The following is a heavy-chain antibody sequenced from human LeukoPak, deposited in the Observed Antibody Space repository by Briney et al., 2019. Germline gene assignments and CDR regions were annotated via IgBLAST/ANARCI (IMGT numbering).Heavy chain of an antibody. CDR3: ARYYDFWSGSLGY. J-gene: IGHJ4*02. CDR1: GYTFTGYY. Sequence: GASVKVSCKXSGYTFTGYYMHWVRQAPGQGLEWMGWINPNSGGTNYAQKFQGRVTMTRDTSISTAYMELSRLRSDDAAVYYCARYYDFWSGSLGYWGQGTLVTVSS. CDR2: INPNSGGT. D-gene: IGHD3-3*01. V-gene: IGHV1-2*02.